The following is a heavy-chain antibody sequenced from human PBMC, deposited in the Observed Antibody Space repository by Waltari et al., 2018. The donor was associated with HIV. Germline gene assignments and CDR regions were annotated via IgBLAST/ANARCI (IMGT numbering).Heavy chain of an antibody. V-gene: IGHV1-69*04. D-gene: IGHD3-10*01. J-gene: IGHJ4*02. CDR3: ARADVLGVGEADLSH. CDR2: VIPFPGIA. Sequence: QVQLVQSGAEVKKPGSSVKVSCKASGGTLGTSGINWIRRAPGQGLGWKGRVIPFPGIANYARQFQGRVTISADTSTNPSYKALTGLKFDDTAIYYCARADVLGVGEADLSHWGQGTLVTVPS. CDR1: GGTLGTSG.